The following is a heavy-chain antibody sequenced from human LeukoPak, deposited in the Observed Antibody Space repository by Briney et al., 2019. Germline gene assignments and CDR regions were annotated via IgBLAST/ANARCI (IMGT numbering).Heavy chain of an antibody. J-gene: IGHJ4*02. V-gene: IGHV3-13*01. CDR3: ARVSSWYDTPYFDY. Sequence: PGGSLRLSCAASGFTFSSYDMHWVRQATGKGLEWVSAIGTAGDTYYPGSVKGRFTISRENAKNSLYLQMNSLRAGDTAVYYRARVSSWYDTPYFDYWGQGTLVTVSS. CDR1: GFTFSSYD. CDR2: IGTAGDT. D-gene: IGHD6-13*01.